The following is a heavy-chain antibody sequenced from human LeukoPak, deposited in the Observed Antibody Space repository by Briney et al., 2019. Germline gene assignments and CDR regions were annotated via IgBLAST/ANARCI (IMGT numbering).Heavy chain of an antibody. CDR2: ISGSGGST. J-gene: IGHJ4*02. CDR1: GFTFSSYA. Sequence: GGSLRLSCAASGFTFSSYAMSWVRQAPGKGLEWVSAISGSGGSTYYADSVKGRFTISRDNSKDTLYLQMNSLRAEDTAVYYCAKVRVYTIDRPFDYWGQGTLVTVSS. V-gene: IGHV3-23*01. CDR3: AKVRVYTIDRPFDY. D-gene: IGHD2-2*02.